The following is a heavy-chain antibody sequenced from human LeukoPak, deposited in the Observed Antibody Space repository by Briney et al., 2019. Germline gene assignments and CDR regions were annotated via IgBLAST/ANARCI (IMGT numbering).Heavy chain of an antibody. CDR2: INPGGGST. Sequence: WASVKVSCKASGYTFTNYYIHWVRQAPGQGLEWMGIINPGGGSTYYAQKFQGRVTMTRDTSTSTVYMELSSLKSEDTAVYYCARDEWGIRSGSGWTGQWDQGTRVTVSS. V-gene: IGHV1-46*01. CDR3: ARDEWGIRSGSGWTGQ. CDR1: GYTFTNYY. J-gene: IGHJ4*02. D-gene: IGHD6-19*01.